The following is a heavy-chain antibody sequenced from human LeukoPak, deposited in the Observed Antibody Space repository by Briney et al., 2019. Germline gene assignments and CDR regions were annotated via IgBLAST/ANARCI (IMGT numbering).Heavy chain of an antibody. CDR3: AKLFYGSWMYHFDC. CDR1: GFTFSSYA. CDR2: IIDSGGGT. J-gene: IGHJ4*02. D-gene: IGHD3-10*01. Sequence: PGGSLRLSCSASGFTFSSYAMSWVRQPPGKGLGWVSTIIDSGGGTYYADSVKGRLTISRDNSKNTLYLQMDSPRADDTAVYYCAKLFYGSWMYHFDCWGQGTLVTVSS. V-gene: IGHV3-23*01.